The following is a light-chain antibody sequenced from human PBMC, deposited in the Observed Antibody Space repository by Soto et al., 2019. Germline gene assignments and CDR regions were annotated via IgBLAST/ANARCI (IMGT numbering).Light chain of an antibody. CDR3: QVWDSSSDLVV. CDR1: XIGSKS. V-gene: IGLV3-21*04. Sequence: SYELAQPPSVSVAPGKTARITCGGNXIGSKSVHWYQQKPGQAPVVVIYYNSDRPSGIPERFSGSNSGNTATLTISSVEAGDEADYHCQVWDSSSDLVVFGGGTKLTVL. CDR2: YNS. J-gene: IGLJ2*01.